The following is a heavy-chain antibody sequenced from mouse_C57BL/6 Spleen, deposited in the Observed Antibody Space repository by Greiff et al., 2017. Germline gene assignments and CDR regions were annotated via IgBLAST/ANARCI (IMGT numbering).Heavy chain of an antibody. CDR2: IDPSDSYT. Sequence: VQLQQPGAELVMPGASVKLSCKASGYTFTSYWMHWVKQRPGQGLEWIGEIDPSDSYTNSNQKFKGKSTLTVDKSSSTAYMQLSSLTSEDSAVYYCASAVVAKDWYFDVWGTGTTVTVSS. CDR1: GYTFTSYW. CDR3: ASAVVAKDWYFDV. V-gene: IGHV1-69*01. D-gene: IGHD1-1*01. J-gene: IGHJ1*03.